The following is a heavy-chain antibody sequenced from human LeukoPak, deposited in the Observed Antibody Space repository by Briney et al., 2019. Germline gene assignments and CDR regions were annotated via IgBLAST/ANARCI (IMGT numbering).Heavy chain of an antibody. CDR1: GFTFSRYE. Sequence: GGSLRLFCAAFGFTFSRYEMNWVRQDPGKGPEWVSYLSSSGSTIYYADSVKGRFTISRDNAKNSLYLQMNSLRAEDTSVYDGARERSGVVGYCGQGTLVTVSP. CDR2: LSSSGSTI. J-gene: IGHJ4*02. D-gene: IGHD2-2*01. V-gene: IGHV3-48*03. CDR3: ARERSGVVGY.